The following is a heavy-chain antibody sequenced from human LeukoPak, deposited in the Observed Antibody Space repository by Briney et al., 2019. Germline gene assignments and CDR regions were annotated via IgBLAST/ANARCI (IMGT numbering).Heavy chain of an antibody. CDR1: GFTFDDHG. D-gene: IGHD2-21*02. V-gene: IGHV3-20*04. Sequence: PGGSLRLSCAASGFTFDDHGMSWVRHVPGKGLEWVSGINWNGGSTGYADSVEGRFTISRDNAKNTLYLQMNSLRAEDTAVYYCARAPCGDCYWDYFDYWGQGTLVTVSS. J-gene: IGHJ4*02. CDR3: ARAPCGDCYWDYFDY. CDR2: INWNGGST.